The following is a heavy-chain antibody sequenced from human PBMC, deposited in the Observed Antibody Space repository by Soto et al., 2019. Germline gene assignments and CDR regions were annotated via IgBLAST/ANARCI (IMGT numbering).Heavy chain of an antibody. J-gene: IGHJ6*03. V-gene: IGHV3-23*01. CDR3: AKGSSALWFGELSFSYYYYMDV. CDR2: ISGSGGST. CDR1: GVTFSSYA. D-gene: IGHD3-10*01. Sequence: GGSLRLSCAASGVTFSSYAMSWVRQAPGKGLEWVSAISGSGGSTYYADSVKGRFTISRDNSKNTLYLQMNSLRAEDTAVYYCAKGSSALWFGELSFSYYYYMDVWGKGTTVTVSS.